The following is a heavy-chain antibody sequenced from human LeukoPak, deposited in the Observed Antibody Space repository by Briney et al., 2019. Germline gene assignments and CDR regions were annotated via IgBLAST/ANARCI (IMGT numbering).Heavy chain of an antibody. CDR2: ISSSSSYK. J-gene: IGHJ4*02. CDR3: ARWIAVAGLDY. CDR1: GFTFSSYS. V-gene: IGHV3-21*01. Sequence: GGSLRLSCAASGFTFSSYSMNWVRQAPGKGLEWVSSISSSSSYKYYADSVKGRFTISRDNAKNSLYLQMNSLRAEDTAVYYCARWIAVAGLDYWGQGTLVTVSS. D-gene: IGHD6-19*01.